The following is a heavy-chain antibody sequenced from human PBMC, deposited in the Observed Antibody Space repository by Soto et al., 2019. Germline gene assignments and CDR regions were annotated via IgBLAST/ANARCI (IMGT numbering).Heavy chain of an antibody. Sequence: QVQLVQSGAEVKKPGASVKVSCKASGYTFTSYDINWVRQATGQGLEWMGWMNPNSGNTGYAQKFPGRITMSMNTSISTASMELSSLRSEDPAVYYCASETTPYGMAVWGQGTTVTVSS. J-gene: IGHJ6*02. D-gene: IGHD1-1*01. CDR2: MNPNSGNT. CDR1: GYTFTSYD. CDR3: ASETTPYGMAV. V-gene: IGHV1-8*01.